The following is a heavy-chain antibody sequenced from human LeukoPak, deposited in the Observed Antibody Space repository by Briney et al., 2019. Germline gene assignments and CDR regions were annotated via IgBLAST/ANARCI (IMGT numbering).Heavy chain of an antibody. J-gene: IGHJ3*02. CDR3: ARDPTYSSSWYYQKDAFDI. V-gene: IGHV6-1*01. Sequence: SQTLSLTCAISGDSVSSNSAAWNWIRQSPSRGLEWLGRTYYGSKWYNDYAVSVKSRITINPDTSKNQFSLQLNSVTPEDTAVYYCARDPTYSSSWYYQKDAFDIWGQGTMVTVSS. D-gene: IGHD6-13*01. CDR1: GDSVSSNSAA. CDR2: TYYGSKWYN.